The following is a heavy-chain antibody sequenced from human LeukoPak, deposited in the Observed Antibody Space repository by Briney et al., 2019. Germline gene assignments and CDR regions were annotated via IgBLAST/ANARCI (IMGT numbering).Heavy chain of an antibody. V-gene: IGHV1-2*02. J-gene: IGHJ6*03. CDR2: INPNSGGT. CDR1: GYTFTGYY. Sequence: ASVKVSCKASGYTFTGYYMHWVRQAPGQGLEWMGWINPNSGGTNYAQKFQGRVTMTRDTSISTAYTELSRLRSDDTAVYYCARDYGGKLYYYYMDVWGKGTTVTVSS. D-gene: IGHD4-23*01. CDR3: ARDYGGKLYYYYMDV.